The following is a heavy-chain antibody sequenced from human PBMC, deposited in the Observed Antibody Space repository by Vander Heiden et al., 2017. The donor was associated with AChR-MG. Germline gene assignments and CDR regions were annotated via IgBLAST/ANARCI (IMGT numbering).Heavy chain of an antibody. D-gene: IGHD3-3*01. CDR3: AKGITIFGVVTDYFDY. CDR2: ISWNSGSI. CDR1: GFPFDAYA. J-gene: IGHJ4*02. V-gene: IGHV3-9*01. Sequence: EVQLVESGGGLVQPGRSLRLSCAASGFPFDAYAMRWGRQAPGKGLEWVSGISWNSGSIGYADSVKGRFTISRDNAKNSLYLQMNSLRAEDTALYYCAKGITIFGVVTDYFDYWGQGTLVTVSS.